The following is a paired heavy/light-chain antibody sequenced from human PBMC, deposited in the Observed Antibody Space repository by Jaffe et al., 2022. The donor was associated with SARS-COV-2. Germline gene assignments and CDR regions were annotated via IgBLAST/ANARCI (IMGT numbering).Light chain of an antibody. Sequence: QSVLTQPPSVSGAPGQRVTISCTGSSSNIGAGYDVHWYQQLPGTAPKLLIYGNSNRPSGVPDRFSGSKSGTSASLAISGLQAEDEADYYCQSYDSSLSGSVFGGGTKLTVL. V-gene: IGLV1-40*01. J-gene: IGLJ2*01. CDR2: GNS. CDR3: QSYDSSLSGSV. CDR1: SSNIGAGYD.
Heavy chain of an antibody. J-gene: IGHJ3*02. CDR3: AKGVLVRGVMEDHDAFDI. D-gene: IGHD3-10*01. V-gene: IGHV3-9*01. Sequence: EVQLVESGGGLVQPGRSLRLSCAASGFTFDDYAMHWVRQAPGKGLEWVSGISWNSGSIGYADSVKGRFTISRDNAKNSLYLQMNSLRAEDTALYYCAKGVLVRGVMEDHDAFDIWGQGTMVTVSS. CDR1: GFTFDDYA. CDR2: ISWNSGSI.